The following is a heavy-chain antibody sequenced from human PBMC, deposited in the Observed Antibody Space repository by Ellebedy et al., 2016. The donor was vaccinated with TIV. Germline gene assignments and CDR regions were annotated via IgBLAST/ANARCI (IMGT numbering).Heavy chain of an antibody. CDR2: VYTDTGGT. V-gene: IGHV1-3*04. D-gene: IGHD2-8*02. Sequence: ASVKVSCXASGYTFTRNAMHWLRQAPGQSLEWMGWVYTDTGGTKYSQKFQDRITITRDTSANIGYMELSSLTTEDTAVYYCARGAGGLDYWGQGTQVTVSS. CDR1: GYTFTRNA. J-gene: IGHJ4*02. CDR3: ARGAGGLDY.